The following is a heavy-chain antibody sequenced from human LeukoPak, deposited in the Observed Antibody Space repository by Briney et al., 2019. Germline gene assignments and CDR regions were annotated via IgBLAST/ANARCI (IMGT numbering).Heavy chain of an antibody. V-gene: IGHV3-7*03. J-gene: IGHJ6*02. CDR3: AKHGGNSSGWWSYYYYGMDV. CDR2: INQDGSEK. CDR1: GFTFSTYW. D-gene: IGHD6-19*01. Sequence: PGGSLRLSCAASGFTFSTYWMSWVRQAPGKGLEWVANINQDGSEKYYADSVKGRFTISRDNAKNSLYLQMNSLRTEDTALYYCAKHGGNSSGWWSYYYYGMDVWGQGTTVTVSS.